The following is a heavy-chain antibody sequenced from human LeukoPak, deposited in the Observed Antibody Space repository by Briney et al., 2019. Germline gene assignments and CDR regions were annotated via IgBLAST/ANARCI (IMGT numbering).Heavy chain of an antibody. CDR2: IYYSGSN. J-gene: IGHJ3*02. V-gene: IGHV4-59*01. D-gene: IGHD6-13*01. CDR1: VHSFSRYY. Sequence: PSQTLSLTYTVCVHSFSRYYWSWTRQPPGKGLEWSGYIYYSGSNNYNTSLKSRVTIDEETSKNQFSLKVSDVTAADTAVYYCAAEQQQVPNAFDNWGQGTMVTVSS. CDR3: AAEQQQVPNAFDN.